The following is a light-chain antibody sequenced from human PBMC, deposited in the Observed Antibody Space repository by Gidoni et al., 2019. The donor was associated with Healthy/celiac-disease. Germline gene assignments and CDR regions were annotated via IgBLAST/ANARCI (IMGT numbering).Light chain of an antibody. CDR2: SNN. CDR1: SPNIGRNT. J-gene: IGLJ2*01. V-gene: IGLV1-44*01. CDR3: AAWDDSLDGHVV. Sequence: QSVLTQPPSASGTPGQRVPISCSGSSPNIGRNTVNLYQQRPGTAPILLIHSNNQRPSGVPDRFSGSTSGTSASLSSSPSISGVQPEDEADYHCAAWDDSLDGHVVFGGGTKLTVL.